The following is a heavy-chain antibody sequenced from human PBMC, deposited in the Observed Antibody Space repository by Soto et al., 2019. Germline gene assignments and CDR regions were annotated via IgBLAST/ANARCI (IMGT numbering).Heavy chain of an antibody. D-gene: IGHD2-15*01. J-gene: IGHJ4*02. Sequence: QVQLQESGPGLVKPSQTLSLTCTVSGGSISSGGYYWSWIRQHPGKGLEWIGYIYYSGSTYYNPSLKSRVTISVDPSKNQFSLKLSSVTAADTAVYYCARYCSGGSCYSSHFDYWGQGTLVTVSS. CDR2: IYYSGST. V-gene: IGHV4-31*03. CDR1: GGSISSGGYY. CDR3: ARYCSGGSCYSSHFDY.